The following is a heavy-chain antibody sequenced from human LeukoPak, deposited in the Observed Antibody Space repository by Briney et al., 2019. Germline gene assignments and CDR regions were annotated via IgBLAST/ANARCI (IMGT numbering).Heavy chain of an antibody. J-gene: IGHJ6*02. CDR3: ARAPEGYDYFRRRLEGDGMDV. CDR2: IYYSGST. Sequence: SETLSLTCAVYGGSFSGYYWSWIRQPPGKGLEWIGYIYYSGSTNYNPSLKSRVTISVDTSKNQFSLKLSSVTAADTAVYYCARAPEGYDYFRRRLEGDGMDVWGQGTTVTVSS. CDR1: GGSFSGYY. D-gene: IGHD5-12*01. V-gene: IGHV4-59*01.